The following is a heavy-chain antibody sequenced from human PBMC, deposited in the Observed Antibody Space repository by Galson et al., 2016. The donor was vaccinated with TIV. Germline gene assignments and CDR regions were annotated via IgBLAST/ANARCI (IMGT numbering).Heavy chain of an antibody. J-gene: IGHJ4*02. Sequence: QSGAEVKKPGESLKISCKASGYSFTTYWIAWVRQMPGKGLEWMGIIFPDDSETAYSPSFEGQVTISVDKSLNVAHVQWNSLRTSDTAMYYCARQTTRSFDSWGKGTRVTVSS. D-gene: IGHD4-17*01. V-gene: IGHV5-51*01. CDR1: GYSFTTYW. CDR3: ARQTTRSFDS. CDR2: IFPDDSET.